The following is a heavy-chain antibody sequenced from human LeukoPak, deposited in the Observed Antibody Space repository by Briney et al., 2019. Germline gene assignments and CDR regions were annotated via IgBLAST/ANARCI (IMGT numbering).Heavy chain of an antibody. CDR1: GFIFSSYA. CDR2: ISGSGGST. J-gene: IGHJ4*02. Sequence: GGSLRLSCAASGFIFSSYAMSWVRQAPGKGLEWVSTISGSGGSTYYADSVKGRFTISRDNSKNTVYLQMNSLRAEDTAVYYCARARGFFDYWGQGTLVTVTS. CDR3: ARARGFFDY. V-gene: IGHV3-23*01. D-gene: IGHD3-10*01.